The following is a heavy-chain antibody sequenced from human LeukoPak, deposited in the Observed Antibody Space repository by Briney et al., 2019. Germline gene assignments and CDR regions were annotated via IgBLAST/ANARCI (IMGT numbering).Heavy chain of an antibody. Sequence: ASVKVSCKASGYTFTGYYMHWVRQAPGQGLEWMGRINPNGGGTNYAQKFQGRVTMTRDTSISTAYMELSRLRSDDTAVYYYAREQGYSYGPLAPDYWGQGTLVTVSS. CDR1: GYTFTGYY. V-gene: IGHV1-2*06. CDR3: AREQGYSYGPLAPDY. D-gene: IGHD5-18*01. CDR2: INPNGGGT. J-gene: IGHJ4*02.